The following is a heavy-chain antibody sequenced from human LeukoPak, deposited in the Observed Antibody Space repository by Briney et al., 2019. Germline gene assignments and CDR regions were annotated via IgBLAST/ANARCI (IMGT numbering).Heavy chain of an antibody. V-gene: IGHV1-2*06. J-gene: IGHJ3*02. D-gene: IGHD4-17*01. Sequence: GASVKVSCKASGYTFTGYYMHWVRQAPGQGLEWMGRINPNSGGTNYAQKFQGRVTMTRDTSISTAYMELSRLRSDDTAVYYCARWGADYGDYGDAFDIWGQGTMVTVSS. CDR3: ARWGADYGDYGDAFDI. CDR1: GYTFTGYY. CDR2: INPNSGGT.